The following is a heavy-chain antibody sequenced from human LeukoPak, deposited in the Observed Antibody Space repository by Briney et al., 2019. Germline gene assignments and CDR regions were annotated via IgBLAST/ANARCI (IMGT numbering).Heavy chain of an antibody. V-gene: IGHV1-18*01. CDR3: ARVGDIYDYYYYGMDV. D-gene: IGHD3-9*01. J-gene: IGHJ6*02. CDR1: GYTFTSYG. CDR2: ISAYNGNT. Sequence: GASVKVSCKASGYTFTSYGISWVRQAPGQGLEWMRWISAYNGNTNYAQKLQGRVTMTTDTSTSTAYMELRSLRSDDTAVYYCARVGDIYDYYYYGMDVWGQGTTVTVSS.